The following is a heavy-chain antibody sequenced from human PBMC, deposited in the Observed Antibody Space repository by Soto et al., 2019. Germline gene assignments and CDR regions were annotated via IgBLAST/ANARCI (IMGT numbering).Heavy chain of an antibody. V-gene: IGHV3-74*01. D-gene: IGHD3-22*01. Sequence: PGGSLRLSCAASGFTFSSYWMHWVRQAPGKGLVWVSRMNSDGSSTSYADSVKGRFTISRDNAKNTLFLQMNSLRAEDTAVYYCARDLGYYDRSGVFYYYGMDVWGQGTTVTVSS. CDR2: MNSDGSST. J-gene: IGHJ6*02. CDR3: ARDLGYYDRSGVFYYYGMDV. CDR1: GFTFSSYW.